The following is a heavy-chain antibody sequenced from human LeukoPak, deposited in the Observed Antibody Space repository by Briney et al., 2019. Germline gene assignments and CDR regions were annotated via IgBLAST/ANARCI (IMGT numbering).Heavy chain of an antibody. Sequence: SETLSLTCTVSGGSISGGSYCWSWLRQPAGKGLQWIGHIHSSGNTNYNPSRKSRVTISVDTSKNQFSLKLNSVTAADTAVYYCARDRGAALGTYYFDYWGQGLLVTVSS. D-gene: IGHD6-13*01. J-gene: IGHJ4*02. CDR1: GGSISGGSYC. CDR2: IHSSGNT. CDR3: ARDRGAALGTYYFDY. V-gene: IGHV4-61*09.